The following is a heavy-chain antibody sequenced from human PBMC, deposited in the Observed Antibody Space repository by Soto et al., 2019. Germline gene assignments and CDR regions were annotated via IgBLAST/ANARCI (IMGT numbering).Heavy chain of an antibody. J-gene: IGHJ4*02. CDR3: GRESSGSGWSFDF. D-gene: IGHD6-19*01. CDR1: GYTFTSFG. Sequence: QVQLVQSGAELKKPGASMKVSCKASGYTFTSFGITWARQAPGQGLEWMGWINTYTQNTKYAHNFQGRVTMTTDTSTTTSYMELRSLRSDDTAVYYCGRESSGSGWSFDFWGQGSLVTVSS. V-gene: IGHV1-18*04. CDR2: INTYTQNT.